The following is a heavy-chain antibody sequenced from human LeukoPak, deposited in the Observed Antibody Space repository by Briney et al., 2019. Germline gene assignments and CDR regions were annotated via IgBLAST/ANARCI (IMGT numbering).Heavy chain of an antibody. D-gene: IGHD3-10*01. CDR3: ARYITMIRGDPKYYYYMDV. Sequence: SETLSLTCTVSGGSISSYYWSWIRQPPGKGLEWIGYIYYSGSTNYNPSLKSRVTISVDTSKNQFSLKLSSVTAADTAVYYCARYITMIRGDPKYYYYMDVWGKGTTVTISS. CDR1: GGSISSYY. CDR2: IYYSGST. V-gene: IGHV4-59*01. J-gene: IGHJ6*03.